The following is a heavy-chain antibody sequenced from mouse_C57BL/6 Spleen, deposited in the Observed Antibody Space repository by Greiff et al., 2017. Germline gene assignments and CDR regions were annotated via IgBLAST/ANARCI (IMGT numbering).Heavy chain of an antibody. D-gene: IGHD2-12*01. CDR1: GYTFTSYD. CDR2: IYPRDGST. J-gene: IGHJ1*03. V-gene: IGHV1-85*01. CDR3: ARRRSYCYDGYFDV. Sequence: VQLQQPGPELVKPGASVKLSCKASGYTFTSYDINWVKQRPGQGLEWIGWIYPRDGSTKYNEKFKGKATLTVDTSSSTAYMELHSLTSEDSAVYFCARRRSYCYDGYFDVWGTGTTVTVAS.